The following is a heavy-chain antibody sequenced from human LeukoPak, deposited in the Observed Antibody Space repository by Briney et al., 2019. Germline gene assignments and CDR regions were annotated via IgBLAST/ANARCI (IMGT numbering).Heavy chain of an antibody. CDR2: ISWNSGSI. CDR3: AGSISWYYFHY. J-gene: IGHJ4*02. V-gene: IGHV3-9*01. Sequence: GGSLRLSCAASGFTFDDYAMHWVRQAPGKGLEWVSGISWNSGSIGYADSVKGRFTISRDNAKNSLYLQMDSLRSEDTALYYCAGSISWYYFHYWGQGTLVTVSS. D-gene: IGHD6-13*01. CDR1: GFTFDDYA.